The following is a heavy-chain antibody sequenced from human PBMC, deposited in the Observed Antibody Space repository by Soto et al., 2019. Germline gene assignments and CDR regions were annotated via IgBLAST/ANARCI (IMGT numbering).Heavy chain of an antibody. Sequence: GGSLRLSCAASGFTFSSYAMNWVRQAPGKGLEWVSGISGSDRGDGSTYYADSVKGRFTISRDNSKNTLYVQMDSLRAEDTAVYYCAKTLSSYFYYYGMDVWGPGTTVTVSS. D-gene: IGHD3-16*02. CDR3: AKTLSSYFYYYGMDV. CDR2: ISGSDRGDGST. V-gene: IGHV3-23*01. J-gene: IGHJ6*02. CDR1: GFTFSSYA.